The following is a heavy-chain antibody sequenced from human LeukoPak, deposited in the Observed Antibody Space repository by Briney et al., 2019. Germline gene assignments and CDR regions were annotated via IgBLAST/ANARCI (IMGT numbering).Heavy chain of an antibody. CDR3: ARDRSIAARHYYYYYMDV. CDR1: GFTFSSYG. CDR2: IWYDGSNK. V-gene: IGHV3-33*01. D-gene: IGHD6-6*01. J-gene: IGHJ6*03. Sequence: HPGGSLRLSCAASGFTFSSYGMHWVRQASGKGLEWVAVIWYDGSNKYYADSVKGRFTISRDNSKNTLYLQMNSLRAEDTAVYYCARDRSIAARHYYYYYMDVWGKGTTVTVSS.